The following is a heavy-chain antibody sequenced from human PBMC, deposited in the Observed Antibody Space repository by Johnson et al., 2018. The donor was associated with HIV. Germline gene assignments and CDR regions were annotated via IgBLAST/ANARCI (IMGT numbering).Heavy chain of an antibody. V-gene: IGHV3-9*01. J-gene: IGHJ3*02. Sequence: VQLVESGGGVVRPGGSLRLSCAASGFTFDDYAMHWVRQAPGKGLEWVSGISWNSGSIGYADSVKGRFTISRDNSKNTLYLQMNSLRAEDTAVYYCASLSGRYCSGGSCPLGAFDIWGQGTMVTVSS. CDR1: GFTFDDYA. CDR2: ISWNSGSI. D-gene: IGHD2-15*01. CDR3: ASLSGRYCSGGSCPLGAFDI.